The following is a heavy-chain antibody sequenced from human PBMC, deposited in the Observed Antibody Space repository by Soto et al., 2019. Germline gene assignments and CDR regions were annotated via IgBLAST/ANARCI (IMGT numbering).Heavy chain of an antibody. D-gene: IGHD6-19*01. Sequence: QVQLVQSGAEVKKPGASVKVSCKASGYTFTSYGISWVRQAPGQGLEWMGWIIAYNGNTNYAQKLQGRVTMTTDTSTSAAYMVLRRLRSDDTAVYYCARDEAVAEPRRIHYGMDVWGHGTTVTVSS. J-gene: IGHJ6*02. CDR2: IIAYNGNT. CDR1: GYTFTSYG. CDR3: ARDEAVAEPRRIHYGMDV. V-gene: IGHV1-18*01.